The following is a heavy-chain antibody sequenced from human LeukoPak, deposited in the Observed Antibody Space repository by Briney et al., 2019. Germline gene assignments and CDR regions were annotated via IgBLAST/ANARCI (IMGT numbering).Heavy chain of an antibody. CDR1: GFTFSSYA. V-gene: IGHV3-30-3*01. CDR2: ISYDGSNK. CDR3: ARRTGPDY. J-gene: IGHJ4*02. D-gene: IGHD3/OR15-3a*01. Sequence: PGGSLRLSCAASGFTFSSYAMHWVRQAPGKGLEWVAVISYDGSNKYYADSVKGRFTISRDNSKNTLYLQMNSLRAEDTAVYYCARRTGPDYWGQGTWSPSPQ.